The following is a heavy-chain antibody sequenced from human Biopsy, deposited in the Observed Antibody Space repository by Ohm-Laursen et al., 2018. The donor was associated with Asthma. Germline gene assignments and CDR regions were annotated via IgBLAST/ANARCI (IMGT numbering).Heavy chain of an antibody. J-gene: IGHJ6*02. CDR1: GFSVSTKY. CDR3: ARISRLGYNSLDYGMDV. D-gene: IGHD5-24*01. V-gene: IGHV3-53*01. CDR2: IYSGDNT. Sequence: SLRLSCTASGFSVSTKYMSWVRQAPGKGLEWVSLIYSGDNTYYAESVTGRFTISRDHSKLYLQMNNLRAEDTAVYHCARISRLGYNSLDYGMDVWGQGTTVTVSS.